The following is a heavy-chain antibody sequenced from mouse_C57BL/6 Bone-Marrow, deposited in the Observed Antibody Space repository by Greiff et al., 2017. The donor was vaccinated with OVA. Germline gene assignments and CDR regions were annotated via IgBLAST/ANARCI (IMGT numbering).Heavy chain of an antibody. Sequence: EVKLVESGGGLVKPGGSLKLSCAASGFTFSDYGMHWVRQAPEKGLEWVAYLSSGSSTIYYADTVKGRFTISRDNAKNTLFLQMTSLRSEDTAMYYCARCPRWLLQWVFAYWGQGTLVTVS. CDR2: LSSGSSTI. CDR3: ARCPRWLLQWVFAY. V-gene: IGHV5-17*01. CDR1: GFTFSDYG. J-gene: IGHJ3*01. D-gene: IGHD2-3*01.